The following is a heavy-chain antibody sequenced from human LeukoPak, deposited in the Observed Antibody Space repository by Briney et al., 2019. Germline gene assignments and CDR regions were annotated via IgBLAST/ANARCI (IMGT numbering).Heavy chain of an antibody. CDR3: AKDSAPYGSGSLDP. V-gene: IGHV3-9*01. D-gene: IGHD3-10*01. Sequence: GGSPRLSCAASGFTFDDYAMHWVRQAPGKGLEWVSGISWNSGSIGYADSVKGRFTISRDNAKNSLYLQMNSLRAEDTALYYCAKDSAPYGSGSLDPWGQGTLVTVSS. J-gene: IGHJ5*02. CDR1: GFTFDDYA. CDR2: ISWNSGSI.